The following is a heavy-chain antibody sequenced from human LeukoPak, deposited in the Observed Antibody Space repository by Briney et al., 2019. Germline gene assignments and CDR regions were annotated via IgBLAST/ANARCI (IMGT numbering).Heavy chain of an antibody. V-gene: IGHV3-11*04. CDR1: GFGFSDSY. D-gene: IGHD3-9*01. CDR2: ISGSGSDI. J-gene: IGHJ4*02. Sequence: GGSLRLSCVVSGFGFSDSYMTWIRQTPGKGLEWLAYISGSGSDIYYADSVKGRFTISRDNSKNTLYLQMNSLRAEDTAVYYCAKVSQILTGYYTENAHDYWGQGTLVTVSS. CDR3: AKVSQILTGYYTENAHDY.